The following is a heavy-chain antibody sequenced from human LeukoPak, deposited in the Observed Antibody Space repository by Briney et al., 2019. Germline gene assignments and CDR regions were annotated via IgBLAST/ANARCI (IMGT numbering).Heavy chain of an antibody. Sequence: GGSLRLSCAASGFTFSSYWMYWVRQAPGKGLVWVSRINSDGSSTSYADSVKGRFTISRDNAKNTLYLQMNSLRAEDTAVYYCARGGYYFDSSGYYYSPDYWGPGTLVTVSS. J-gene: IGHJ4*02. CDR2: INSDGSST. D-gene: IGHD3-22*01. CDR1: GFTFSSYW. CDR3: ARGGYYFDSSGYYYSPDY. V-gene: IGHV3-74*01.